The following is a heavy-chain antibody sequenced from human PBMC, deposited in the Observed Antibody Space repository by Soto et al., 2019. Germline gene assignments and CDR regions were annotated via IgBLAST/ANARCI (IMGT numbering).Heavy chain of an antibody. D-gene: IGHD6-13*01. J-gene: IGHJ6*02. CDR3: ARIASAGRGWDV. CDR1: GFTFSSYW. V-gene: IGHV3-7*01. Sequence: EVQLVESGGGLVQPGGSLRLSCAASGFTFSSYWMSWVRQAPVKGLEWVGNIKQDGSEQNYVDFVEGRFTISRDNAENSLYLQMNSPRAEDTAVYYCARIASAGRGWDVWGQGTTVVVSS. CDR2: IKQDGSEQ.